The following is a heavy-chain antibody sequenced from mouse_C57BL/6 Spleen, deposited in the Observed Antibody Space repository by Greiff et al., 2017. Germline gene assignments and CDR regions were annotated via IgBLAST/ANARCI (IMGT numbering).Heavy chain of an antibody. CDR1: GYSFTDYT. V-gene: IGHV1-39*01. CDR2: INPNYGTT. CDR3: ARSPLYYGSSEGYFYV. J-gene: IGHJ1*03. D-gene: IGHD1-1*01. Sequence: EVKLQQSGPELVKPGASVKISCKASGYSFTDYTMNWVKQSNGKSLEWIGVINPNYGTTSYNEKFKGKATLTVDQSSSTAYMQLNRLTSEDSAVYYCARSPLYYGSSEGYFYVWGTGTTVNVPS.